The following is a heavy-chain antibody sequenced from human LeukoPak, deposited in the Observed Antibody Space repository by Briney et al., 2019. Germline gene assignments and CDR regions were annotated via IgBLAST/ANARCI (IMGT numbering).Heavy chain of an antibody. J-gene: IGHJ4*02. CDR2: ISYNGAST. D-gene: IGHD7-27*01. V-gene: IGHV3-23*01. Sequence: GGSLRLSCVASGFTFGDVVMSWVRQAPGRGLEWVSAISYNGASTDYADSVKGRFAISRDNSKNTLYLQMNSLRAEDTAVYYCARRTGGTKDYWGQGTQVTVSS. CDR1: GFTFGDVV. CDR3: ARRTGGTKDY.